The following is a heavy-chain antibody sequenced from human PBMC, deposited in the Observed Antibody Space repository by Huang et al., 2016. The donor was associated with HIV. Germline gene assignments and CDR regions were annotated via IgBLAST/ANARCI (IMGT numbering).Heavy chain of an antibody. CDR3: ARAKDSWDAYDI. V-gene: IGHV3-30*16. CDR1: GFTFSSHA. Sequence: QVQLVESGGGVVQPGRSLRLSCAASGFTFSSHAMHWVRQAPGKGLEWVAVISKDGRNKDYADSVKGRFTFSRDNSKNTLYLQMNSLRAEDTAVFYCARAKDSWDAYDIWGQGTMVTVSS. J-gene: IGHJ3*02. CDR2: ISKDGRNK.